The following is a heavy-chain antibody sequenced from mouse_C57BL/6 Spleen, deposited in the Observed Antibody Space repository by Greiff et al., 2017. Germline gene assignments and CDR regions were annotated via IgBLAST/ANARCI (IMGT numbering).Heavy chain of an antibody. CDR1: GFTFSSYA. CDR2: ISDGGSYT. V-gene: IGHV5-4*01. J-gene: IGHJ3*01. CDR3: ARRGRGWFAY. Sequence: EVQRVESGGGLVKPGGSLKLSCAASGFTFSSYAMSWVRQTPEKRLEWVATISDGGSYTYYPDNVKGRFTISRDNAKNNLYLQMSHLKSEDTAMYYCARRGRGWFAYWGQGTLVTVSA.